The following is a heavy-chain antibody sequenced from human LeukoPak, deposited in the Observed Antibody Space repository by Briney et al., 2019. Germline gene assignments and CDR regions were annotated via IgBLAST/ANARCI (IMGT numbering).Heavy chain of an antibody. D-gene: IGHD2/OR15-2a*01. Sequence: SETLSLTCTVSGGSISSGSYYWSWIRQPAGKGLEWIGRIYSSGSTNYNPSLKSRVTISLDTSKNQFSLKLSSVTAADTAVYYCARLYLRWGQGTLVTVSS. J-gene: IGHJ4*02. CDR1: GGSISSGSYY. CDR3: ARLYLR. CDR2: IYSSGST. V-gene: IGHV4-61*02.